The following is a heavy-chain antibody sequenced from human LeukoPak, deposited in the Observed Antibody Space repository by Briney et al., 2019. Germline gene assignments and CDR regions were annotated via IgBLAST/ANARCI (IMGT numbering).Heavy chain of an antibody. V-gene: IGHV3-21*01. CDR3: ARDFLRILQLSH. J-gene: IGHJ4*02. D-gene: IGHD5-18*01. CDR2: ISSSSSYI. Sequence: GGSLRLSCAASGFTFSSYSMNWVRQAPGKGLEWVSSISSSSSYIYHADSVKGRFTISRDNAKNSLYLQMNSLRAEDTAVYYCARDFLRILQLSHWGQGTLVTVSS. CDR1: GFTFSSYS.